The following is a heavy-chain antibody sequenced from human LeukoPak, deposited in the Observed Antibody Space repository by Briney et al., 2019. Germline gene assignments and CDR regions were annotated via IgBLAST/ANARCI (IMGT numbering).Heavy chain of an antibody. Sequence: ASVKVSRKASGYTFTSYYMHWVRQAPGQGLEWMGIINPSGGSTSYAQRFQGRVTMTRDTSTSTVYMELSSLRSEDTAVYYCARSAEQVAGTGEIDYWGQGTLVTVSS. V-gene: IGHV1-46*01. CDR2: INPSGGST. CDR1: GYTFTSYY. J-gene: IGHJ4*02. CDR3: ARSAEQVAGTGEIDY. D-gene: IGHD6-19*01.